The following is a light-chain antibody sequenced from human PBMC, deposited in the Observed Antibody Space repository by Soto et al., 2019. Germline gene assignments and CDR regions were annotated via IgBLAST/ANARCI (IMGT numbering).Light chain of an antibody. CDR2: GAS. CDR3: QQYHSYSRT. Sequence: DIPMTQSPSSVSASVGDRVTITCRASQDVGKWLAWYQQKPGKAPTLLIHGASSLQSGVPSRYSGSGSATDFTLTISSLQPEDFATYYCQQYHSYSRTFGQGTKVEFK. CDR1: QDVGKW. J-gene: IGKJ1*01. V-gene: IGKV1D-16*01.